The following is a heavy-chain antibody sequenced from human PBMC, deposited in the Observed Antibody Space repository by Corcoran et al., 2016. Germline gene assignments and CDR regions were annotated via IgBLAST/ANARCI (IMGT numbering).Heavy chain of an antibody. CDR1: GFIFSSYG. CDR2: ISYDGSDK. Sequence: QVQLVESGGGVVQPGKSLRLSCVASGFIFSSYGMHWVRQAPGKGLEWVAVISYDGSDKYYADSVKGRFTISRDNSKNTLYLQMNSLSSEDTVLDYCARLSGIMTMGIDDWGQGTLVTVSA. V-gene: IGHV3-30*03. J-gene: IGHJ4*02. D-gene: IGHD3-10*01. CDR3: ARLSGIMTMGIDD.